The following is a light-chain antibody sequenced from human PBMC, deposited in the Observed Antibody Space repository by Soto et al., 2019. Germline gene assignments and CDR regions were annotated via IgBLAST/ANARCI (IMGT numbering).Light chain of an antibody. CDR2: DAS. Sequence: DIQMTQSPSSLSASVGDRVTITCQASQDIRHYLNWYQQKPRKAPKVLIHDASNLEEGVPSRFSGSGSGTDFTFTISSLQPEDMATYYCQQYDKLPPWTFGQGTKLEIK. J-gene: IGKJ2*02. CDR3: QQYDKLPPWT. CDR1: QDIRHY. V-gene: IGKV1-33*01.